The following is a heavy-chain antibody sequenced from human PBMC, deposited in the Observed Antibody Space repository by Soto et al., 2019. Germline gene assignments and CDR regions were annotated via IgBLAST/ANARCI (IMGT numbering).Heavy chain of an antibody. J-gene: IGHJ4*02. CDR3: ARGVSYCSSTSCYPATSSYYFDY. V-gene: IGHV4-30-2*01. D-gene: IGHD2-2*01. CDR1: GGSISSGGYS. CDR2: IYHSGST. Sequence: QLQLQESGSGLVKPSQTLSLTCAVSGGSISSGGYSWSWIRQPPGKGLEWIGYIYHSGSTYYNPSLKSRVTISVDRSKNQCSLKLSSVTAADTAVYYCARGVSYCSSTSCYPATSSYYFDYWGQGTLVTVSS.